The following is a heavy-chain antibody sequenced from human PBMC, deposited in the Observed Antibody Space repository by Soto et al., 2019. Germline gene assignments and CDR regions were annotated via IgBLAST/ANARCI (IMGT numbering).Heavy chain of an antibody. J-gene: IGHJ6*02. CDR3: AREDIVMMTAIQVGMDV. D-gene: IGHD2-21*02. CDR1: GYTFTGYY. CDR2: INPNSGGT. Sequence: ASVKVSCKASGYTFTGYYMHWVRQAPGQGLEWMGWINPNSGGTNYAQKFQGRVTMTRDTSISTAYMELSRLRSDDTAVYYCAREDIVMMTAIQVGMDVWGQGTTVTVSS. V-gene: IGHV1-2*02.